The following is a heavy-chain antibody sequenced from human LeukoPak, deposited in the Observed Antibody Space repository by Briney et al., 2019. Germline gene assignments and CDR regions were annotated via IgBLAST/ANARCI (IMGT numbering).Heavy chain of an antibody. Sequence: GASVKVSCKASGYTFTSYAMNWVRQAPGQGLEWMGWINTNTGNPTYAQGFTGRFVFSLDTSVSTAYLQISSLKAEDTAVYYCARVSCSGSDCYPFFDYWGQGTLVTVSS. CDR3: ARVSCSGSDCYPFFDY. J-gene: IGHJ4*02. V-gene: IGHV7-4-1*02. CDR1: GYTFTSYA. CDR2: INTNTGNP. D-gene: IGHD2-15*01.